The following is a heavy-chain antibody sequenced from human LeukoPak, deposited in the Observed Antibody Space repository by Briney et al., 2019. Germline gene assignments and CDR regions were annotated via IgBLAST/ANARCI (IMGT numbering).Heavy chain of an antibody. D-gene: IGHD1-26*01. CDR3: AKDTGSGSSRGAFDI. V-gene: IGHV3-9*03. CDR1: GFTFDDYA. J-gene: IGHJ3*02. Sequence: PGRSLRLSCAASGFTFDDYAMHWVRQAPGKGLEWVSGISWNSGSIGYADSVKGRFTISRDNAKNSLYLQMNSLRAEDMALYYCAKDTGSGSSRGAFDIWGQGTMVTVSS. CDR2: ISWNSGSI.